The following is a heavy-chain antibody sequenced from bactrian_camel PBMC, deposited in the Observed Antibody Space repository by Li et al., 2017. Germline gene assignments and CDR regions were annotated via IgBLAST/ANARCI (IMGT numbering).Heavy chain of an antibody. D-gene: IGHD5*01. V-gene: IGHV3S1*01. CDR2: INNNGGGST. Sequence: HVQLVESGGGSVQAGESLRLSCAASGFTFNRYWMYWVRQAPGKGLEWVCTINNNGGGSTFCSDSVRGRFIISQDNAKNTVYLQMNDLKPEDSGTYYCAKDHAFKSWVPYDMDYWGKGTQVTVS. CDR1: GFTFNRYW. J-gene: IGHJ7*01.